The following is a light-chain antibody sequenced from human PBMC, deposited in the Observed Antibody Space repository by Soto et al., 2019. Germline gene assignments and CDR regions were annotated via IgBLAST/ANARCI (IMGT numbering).Light chain of an antibody. Sequence: DIQMTQSPSTLSASVGDRVTITCRASQSISSWLAWYQQKPVKAPKLLIYKASSLESGVPSRFSGSGSGTEFTLTISSLQPDDFATYSCQQYNSYSRTFGQGTKVEI. CDR3: QQYNSYSRT. J-gene: IGKJ1*01. V-gene: IGKV1-5*03. CDR1: QSISSW. CDR2: KAS.